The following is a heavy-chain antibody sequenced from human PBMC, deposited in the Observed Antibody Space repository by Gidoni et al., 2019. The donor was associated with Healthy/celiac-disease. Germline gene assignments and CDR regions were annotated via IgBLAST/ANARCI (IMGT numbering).Heavy chain of an antibody. Sequence: QVQLVKSGAEVKKPGSSVKVSCKASGGTVSSDAISWVRQAPGQGLEWMGGIIPIFGTANYAQKFQGRVTITADESTSTAYMELSSLRSEDTAVYYCARDPSIAARDYYYYGMDVWGQGTTVTVSS. V-gene: IGHV1-69*01. CDR3: ARDPSIAARDYYYYGMDV. CDR1: GGTVSSDA. CDR2: IIPIFGTA. D-gene: IGHD6-6*01. J-gene: IGHJ6*02.